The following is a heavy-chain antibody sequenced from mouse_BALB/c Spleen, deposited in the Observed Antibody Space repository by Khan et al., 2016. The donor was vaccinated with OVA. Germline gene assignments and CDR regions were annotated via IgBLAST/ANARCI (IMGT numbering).Heavy chain of an antibody. J-gene: IGHJ3*01. CDR3: ANHGSSSAWFTY. V-gene: IGHV1-7*01. D-gene: IGHD1-1*01. Sequence: QVQLKQSGAELAQPGASVKMSCKASGYTFTSYWMHLVKQRPGQGLEWIGYINPSTGYTEYNQKFKDKATLTADKSSSTAYMQLSSLTSEDSAVYYCANHGSSSAWFTYWGQGTLVTVSA. CDR1: GYTFTSYW. CDR2: INPSTGYT.